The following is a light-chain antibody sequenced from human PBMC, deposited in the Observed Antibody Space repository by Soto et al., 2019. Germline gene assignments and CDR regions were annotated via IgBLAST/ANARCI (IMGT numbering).Light chain of an antibody. CDR2: SAN. CDR1: SSNIGTNT. V-gene: IGLV1-44*01. J-gene: IGLJ2*01. CDR3: AALDVSLVV. Sequence: QSVLTQPPSASGTPGQRVTLSCSGSSSNIGTNTGIWYQQLPGAAPKLLISSANQRPSGVPDRVSGSKSGTTASLASGGRQYEDEADYDCAALDVSLVVFGGGTKLTVL.